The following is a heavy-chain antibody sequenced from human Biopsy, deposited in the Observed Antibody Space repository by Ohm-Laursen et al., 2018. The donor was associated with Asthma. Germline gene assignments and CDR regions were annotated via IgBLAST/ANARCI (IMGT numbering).Heavy chain of an antibody. J-gene: IGHJ4*02. CDR3: ARFKRGYSYGYAGVFDY. Sequence: SLRLSCVASGFTFSSYGMHWVRQAPGKGLEWVAVISYDGSNKYYADSVKGRFTISRDNSKNTLYLQMNSLRAEDTAVYYCARFKRGYSYGYAGVFDYWGQGTLVTVSS. D-gene: IGHD5-18*01. CDR2: ISYDGSNK. V-gene: IGHV3-30*03. CDR1: GFTFSSYG.